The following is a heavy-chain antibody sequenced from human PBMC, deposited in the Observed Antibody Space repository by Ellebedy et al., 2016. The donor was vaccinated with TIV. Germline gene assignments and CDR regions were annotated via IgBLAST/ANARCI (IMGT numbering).Heavy chain of an antibody. D-gene: IGHD6-13*01. CDR1: GGSISPYY. V-gene: IGHV4-59*08. J-gene: IGHJ6*02. CDR2: IYYSGST. Sequence: MPSETLSLTCTVSGGSISPYYWSWIRQPPGKGLEWIGHIYYSGSTNYNPSLKSRVTISVDTSKNQFSLKLSSVTAADTAVYYCARIGGYSSSWYYYYYGMDVWGQGTTVTVSS. CDR3: ARIGGYSSSWYYYYYGMDV.